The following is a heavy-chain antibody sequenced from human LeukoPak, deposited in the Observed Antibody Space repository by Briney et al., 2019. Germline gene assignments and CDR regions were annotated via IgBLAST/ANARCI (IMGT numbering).Heavy chain of an antibody. CDR3: VRLSWRGKAFDV. D-gene: IGHD2-15*01. V-gene: IGHV6-1*01. CDR2: TYYNSKWYT. J-gene: IGHJ3*01. CDR1: GDSVSTASNA. Sequence: SQTLSLTCAISGDSVSTASNAWYWIRQSPSRGLEWLGRTYYNSKWYTDYAVSVSGRTTINPDTSRNQLSLQLSFVTPEDTAVYYCVRLSWRGKAFDVWGQGTMVTVSS.